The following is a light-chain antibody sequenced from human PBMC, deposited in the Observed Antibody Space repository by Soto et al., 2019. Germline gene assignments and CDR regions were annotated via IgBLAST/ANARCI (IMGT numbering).Light chain of an antibody. Sequence: QSVLTQPASVSGSPGQSITISCTGTSSDVGGYNFVSWYQQHPDKAPKLMIYDVTNRPSGVSNRFSGSKSGNTASLTISGLQDEDEADYYCSSYTSISTYVFGTGTKVT. CDR2: DVT. CDR1: SSDVGGYNF. CDR3: SSYTSISTYV. J-gene: IGLJ1*01. V-gene: IGLV2-14*01.